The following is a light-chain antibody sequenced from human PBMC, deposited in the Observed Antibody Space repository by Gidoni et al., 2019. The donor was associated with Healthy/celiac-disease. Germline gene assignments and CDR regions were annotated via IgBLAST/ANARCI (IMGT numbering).Light chain of an antibody. CDR3: QQRSNWPAT. V-gene: IGKV3-11*01. Sequence: TSSLSSGEIATPSCRASQSVSSYLAWYQQKPGQAPRLLIYDASNRATGIPARFSGSGSGTDFTLTISSLEPEDFAVYYCQQRSNWPATLGQGTKVEIK. CDR2: DAS. J-gene: IGKJ1*01. CDR1: QSVSSY.